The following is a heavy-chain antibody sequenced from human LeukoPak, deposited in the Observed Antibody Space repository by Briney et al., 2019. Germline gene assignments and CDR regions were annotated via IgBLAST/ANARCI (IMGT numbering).Heavy chain of an antibody. CDR3: TTEDYYGSGSFDY. J-gene: IGHJ4*02. D-gene: IGHD3-10*01. Sequence: GSLRLSCAASGFTFSNAWMSWVRQAPGKGLEWVGRIKSKTDGGTTDYAAPVKGRFTISRDDSKNTLYLQMNSLKTEDTAVYYCTTEDYYGSGSFDYWGQGTLVTVSS. V-gene: IGHV3-15*01. CDR1: GFTFSNAW. CDR2: IKSKTDGGTT.